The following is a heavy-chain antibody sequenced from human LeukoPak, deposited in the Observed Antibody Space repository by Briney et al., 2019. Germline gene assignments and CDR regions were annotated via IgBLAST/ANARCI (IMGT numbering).Heavy chain of an antibody. D-gene: IGHD3-3*01. CDR2: INHSGST. Sequence: PSETLSLTCAVYGGSFSGYYWSWIRQPPGKGLEWIGEINHSGSTNYNPSLKSRVTISVDTSKNQFSLKLSSVTAADTAVYYCARGASHITIFGVVNAYYFDYWGRGTLVTVSS. V-gene: IGHV4-34*01. J-gene: IGHJ4*02. CDR1: GGSFSGYY. CDR3: ARGASHITIFGVVNAYYFDY.